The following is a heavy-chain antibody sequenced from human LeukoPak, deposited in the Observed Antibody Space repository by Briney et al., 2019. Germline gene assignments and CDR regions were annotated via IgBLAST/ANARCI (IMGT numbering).Heavy chain of an antibody. CDR3: ARRDYGVELDAFDI. J-gene: IGHJ3*02. CDR2: IYNSGST. D-gene: IGHD4-17*01. Sequence: SETLSLTCSVSGGSISTYYWSWIRQTPGKGLEQIGYIYNSGSTNYNPSLEGRVTMSIDTSKNQFSLKLSSVTAADTAVYYCARRDYGVELDAFDIWGQGTMVTVSS. V-gene: IGHV4-59*01. CDR1: GGSISTYY.